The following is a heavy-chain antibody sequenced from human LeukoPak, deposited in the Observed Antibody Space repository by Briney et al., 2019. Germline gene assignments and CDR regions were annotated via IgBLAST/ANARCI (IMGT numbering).Heavy chain of an antibody. V-gene: IGHV4-39*07. CDR3: ARGVAVAGSDY. Sequence: SETLSLTCTVSGGSISSSSYYWGWIRQPPGKGLEWIGSIYYSGSTYYNPSLKSRVTISVDTSKNQFSLKLSSVTAADTAVYYCARGVAVAGSDYWGQGTLVTVSS. CDR2: IYYSGST. J-gene: IGHJ4*02. D-gene: IGHD6-19*01. CDR1: GGSISSSSYY.